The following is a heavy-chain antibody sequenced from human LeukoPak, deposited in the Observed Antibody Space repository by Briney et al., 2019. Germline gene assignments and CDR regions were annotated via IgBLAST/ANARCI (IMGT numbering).Heavy chain of an antibody. CDR3: ARAAAAGNWFDP. V-gene: IGHV4-34*01. J-gene: IGHJ5*02. CDR1: GGSFSGYY. Sequence: PSETLTITCVDYGGSFSGYYWSWILQPPWKGLYWIGEINHSGSTNYNPSLKSRVTISVDTSKNQFSLKLSSVTAADTAVYYCARAAAAGNWFDPWGQGTLVTVSS. CDR2: INHSGST. D-gene: IGHD6-13*01.